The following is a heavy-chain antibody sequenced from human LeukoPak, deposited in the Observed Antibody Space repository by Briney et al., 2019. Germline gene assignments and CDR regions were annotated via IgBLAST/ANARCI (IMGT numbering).Heavy chain of an antibody. V-gene: IGHV3-9*01. J-gene: IGHJ6*03. CDR1: GFTFDDYA. Sequence: GRSLRLSCAASGFTFDDYAMHWVRQAPGKGLEWVSGISWNSGSIGYADSVKGRFTISRDNAKNSLYLQMNSLRAEDTALYYCARIGPDWNDWVYYYYYYMDVWGKGTTVTVSS. CDR2: ISWNSGSI. CDR3: ARIGPDWNDWVYYYYYYMDV. D-gene: IGHD1-1*01.